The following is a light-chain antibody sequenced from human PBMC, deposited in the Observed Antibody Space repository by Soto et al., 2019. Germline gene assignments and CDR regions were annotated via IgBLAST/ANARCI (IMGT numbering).Light chain of an antibody. CDR3: SSYAGSNNFVV. CDR1: SSDVGVYNY. Sequence: QSVLTQPPSASGSPGQSVTISCTGTSSDVGVYNYVSWYQQHPGKAPKLMIYEVNKRPSGVPDRFSGSKSGNTASLTVSGLQAEDEADYYCSSYAGSNNFVVFGGGTKVTVL. J-gene: IGLJ2*01. V-gene: IGLV2-8*01. CDR2: EVN.